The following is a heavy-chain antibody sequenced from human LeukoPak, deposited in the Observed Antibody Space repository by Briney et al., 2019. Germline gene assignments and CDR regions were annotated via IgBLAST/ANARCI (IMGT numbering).Heavy chain of an antibody. Sequence: ASVTVSCKSSGYTFTSYGISWVRQAPGQGLEWMGWISAYNGNTNYAQKLQGRVTMTTDTPTSTPYIVLRSLRSDVTAVYYCARDRPVWGSYRSDYWGQGTLVTVSS. CDR1: GYTFTSYG. CDR3: ARDRPVWGSYRSDY. J-gene: IGHJ4*02. D-gene: IGHD3-16*02. V-gene: IGHV1-18*01. CDR2: ISAYNGNT.